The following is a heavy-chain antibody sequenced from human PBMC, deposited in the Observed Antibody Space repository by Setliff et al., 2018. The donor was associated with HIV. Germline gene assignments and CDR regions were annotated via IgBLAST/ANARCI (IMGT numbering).Heavy chain of an antibody. CDR2: ISGTGGTT. D-gene: IGHD2-15*01. J-gene: IGHJ4*02. V-gene: IGHV3-23*01. CDR1: GFPFSSYA. CDR3: VSTPGVFYFDF. Sequence: PGGSLRLSCAASGFPFSSYAMSWVRQAPGKGLEWVSCISGTGGTTYYADSVKGRFTISRDSSSNILFLEVSSLRAEDTAVYYCVSTPGVFYFDFWGQGTPVTVSS.